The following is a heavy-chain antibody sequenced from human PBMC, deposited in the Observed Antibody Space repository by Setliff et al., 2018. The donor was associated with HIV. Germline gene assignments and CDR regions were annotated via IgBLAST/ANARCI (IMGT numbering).Heavy chain of an antibody. CDR3: ARIAAAEYYFDY. Sequence: PSETLSLTCAVYGGSFSGYYWIWIRQPPGKGLEWIGEINHSGSTNYNPSLKSRVTISVDTSKNQFSLKLSSVTAADTAVYYCARIAAAEYYFDYWGQGTLVTVSS. J-gene: IGHJ4*02. V-gene: IGHV4-34*01. CDR2: INHSGST. CDR1: GGSFSGYY. D-gene: IGHD6-13*01.